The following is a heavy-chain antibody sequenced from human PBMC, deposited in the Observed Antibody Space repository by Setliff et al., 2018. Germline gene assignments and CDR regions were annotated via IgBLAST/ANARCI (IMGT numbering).Heavy chain of an antibody. CDR1: GGSISSGDYY. V-gene: IGHV4-30-4*08. CDR3: ARESRFYNDNLGTLDY. Sequence: PSETLPLTCPVSGGSISSGDYYWRWIRQPPGKGLEWIGYIYSSRSTYYNPSLKSRVSISVDTSKNQFSLKLSSVAAADAAVYYCARESRFYNDNLGTLDYWGQGTMVTVSS. J-gene: IGHJ4*02. D-gene: IGHD3-22*01. CDR2: IYSSRST.